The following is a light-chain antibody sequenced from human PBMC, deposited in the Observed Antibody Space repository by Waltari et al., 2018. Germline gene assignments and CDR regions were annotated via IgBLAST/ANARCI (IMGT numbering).Light chain of an antibody. J-gene: IGLJ1*01. CDR3: HVWHPHVDPGV. V-gene: IGLV3-21*04. CDR1: HLGTYS. Sequence: SYVVTQPPSVSVAPGETATIPCGGAHLGTYSVHWYQQKAGQAPVLVIFYDRDRPSGIPDRFSGSNSGNTATLTISRVEAGDEARYYCHVWHPHVDPGVFGTGTEVTVL. CDR2: YDR.